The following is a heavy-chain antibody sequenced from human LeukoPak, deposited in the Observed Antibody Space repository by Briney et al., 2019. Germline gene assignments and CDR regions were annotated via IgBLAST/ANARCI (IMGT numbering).Heavy chain of an antibody. Sequence: ETLSLTCTVSGDSITTSSYYWGWIRQPPGKGLEWIGNIYYSGSTYYNPSLKSRITISVDTSKNQFSLWLSSVTAADTAVYYCARLETYDSTLDYWGQGTLVTVSS. D-gene: IGHD3-22*01. J-gene: IGHJ4*02. CDR3: ARLETYDSTLDY. CDR1: GDSITTSSYY. CDR2: IYYSGST. V-gene: IGHV4-39*01.